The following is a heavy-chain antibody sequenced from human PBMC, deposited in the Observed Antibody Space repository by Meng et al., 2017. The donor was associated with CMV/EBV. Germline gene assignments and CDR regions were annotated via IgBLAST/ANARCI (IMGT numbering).Heavy chain of an antibody. D-gene: IGHD3-16*01. J-gene: IGHJ6*02. Sequence: GSLRLSCTVSGGSISSYYWSWIRQPPGKGLEWIGYIYYSGSTNYNPSLKSRVTISVDTSKNQFFLKLSSVTAADTAVYYCARVIKRLRYYGMDVWGQGTTVTVSS. CDR1: GGSISSYY. CDR3: ARVIKRLRYYGMDV. CDR2: IYYSGST. V-gene: IGHV4-59*01.